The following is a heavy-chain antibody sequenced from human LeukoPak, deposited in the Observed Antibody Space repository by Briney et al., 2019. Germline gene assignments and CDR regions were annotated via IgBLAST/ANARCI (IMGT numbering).Heavy chain of an antibody. Sequence: PGGSLRLSCAASGFTFSSYAMHWVRQAPGKGLEWVSTISDSGSSTYYTDSVKGRVTISRDNPKNTLFLQMNSLRAEDTAVYYCAKEATSGSYYEVWGQGTLVTVSS. D-gene: IGHD1-26*01. CDR1: GFTFSSYA. CDR3: AKEATSGSYYEV. J-gene: IGHJ4*02. V-gene: IGHV3-23*01. CDR2: ISDSGSST.